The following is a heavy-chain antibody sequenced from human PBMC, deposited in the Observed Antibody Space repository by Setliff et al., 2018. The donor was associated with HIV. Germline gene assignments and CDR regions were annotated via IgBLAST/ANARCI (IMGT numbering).Heavy chain of an antibody. CDR1: GGSISSHY. J-gene: IGHJ4*02. CDR3: ARGNYYENYFDY. CDR2: IYYSGST. D-gene: IGHD3-22*01. Sequence: SETLSLTCTVSGGSISSHYWSWIRQPPGKGLEWIGSIYYSGSTNYNPSLKSRVTISVDTPKNQFSLKLSSVTAADTAVYYCARGNYYENYFDYWGQGTLVTVSS. V-gene: IGHV4-59*11.